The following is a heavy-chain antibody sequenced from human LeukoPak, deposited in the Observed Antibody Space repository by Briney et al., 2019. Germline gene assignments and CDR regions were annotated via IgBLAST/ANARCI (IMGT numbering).Heavy chain of an antibody. CDR2: ISAYNGNT. J-gene: IGHJ5*02. CDR3: ATDRYGDYVGWFDP. Sequence: ASVKVSCKASGYTFTSYGISWVRQAPGQGLEWMGWISAYNGNTNYAQKLQGRVTMTEDTSTDTAYMELSSLRSEDTAVYYCATDRYGDYVGWFDPWGQGTLVTVSS. CDR1: GYTFTSYG. D-gene: IGHD4-17*01. V-gene: IGHV1-18*01.